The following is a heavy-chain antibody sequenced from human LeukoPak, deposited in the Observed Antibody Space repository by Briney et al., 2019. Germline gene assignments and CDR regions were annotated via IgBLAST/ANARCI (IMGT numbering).Heavy chain of an antibody. J-gene: IGHJ4*02. V-gene: IGHV3-21*01. CDR2: ISSSSSYI. D-gene: IGHD1-26*01. CDR3: ARDSYSGSYFSDY. CDR1: GFTFSSYS. Sequence: GGSLRLSCAASGFTFSSYSMNWVRQAPGKGLEWVSSISSSSSYIYYADSVKGRFTISRDNAKNSLYLQMNGLRAEDTAVYYCARDSYSGSYFSDYWGQGTLVTVSS.